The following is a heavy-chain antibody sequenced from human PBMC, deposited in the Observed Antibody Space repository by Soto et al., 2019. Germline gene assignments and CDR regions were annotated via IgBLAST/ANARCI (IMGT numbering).Heavy chain of an antibody. CDR2: INHSGST. CDR3: ARDRFPVPYNWNYGSGRYFDY. D-gene: IGHD1-7*01. CDR1: GGSFSGYY. Sequence: PSETLSLTCAVYGGSFSGYYWSWVRQPPGKGLEWIGEINHSGSTNYNPSLKSRVTISVDTSKNQFSLKLSSVTAADTAVYYCARDRFPVPYNWNYGSGRYFDYWGQGTLVTVSS. J-gene: IGHJ4*02. V-gene: IGHV4-34*01.